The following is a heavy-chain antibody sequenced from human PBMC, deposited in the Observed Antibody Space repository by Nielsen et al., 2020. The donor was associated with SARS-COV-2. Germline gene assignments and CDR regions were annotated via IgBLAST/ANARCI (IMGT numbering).Heavy chain of an antibody. V-gene: IGHV4-59*01. J-gene: IGHJ4*02. CDR3: ARGDSSSSSFDY. D-gene: IGHD6-6*01. CDR2: IYYSGST. Sequence: SETLSLTCTVSGGSISSYYWSWIRQPPGKGLEWIGYIYYSGSTNYNPSLKSRVTISVDTSKNQFSLKLSSVTAADTAVYYCARGDSSSSSFDYWGQGTLVNVSS. CDR1: GGSISSYY.